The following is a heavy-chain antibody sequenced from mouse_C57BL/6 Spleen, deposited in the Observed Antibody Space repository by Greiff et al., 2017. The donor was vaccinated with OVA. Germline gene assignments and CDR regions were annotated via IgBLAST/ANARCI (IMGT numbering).Heavy chain of an antibody. Sequence: EVQLQQSGPVLVKPGASVKMSCKASGYTFTDYYMNWVKQSHGKSLEWIGVINPYNGGTSYNQKFKGKATLTVDKSSSTAYMELNSLTSEDSAVYYCARGDYGNYRAMDYWGQGTSVTVSS. CDR3: ARGDYGNYRAMDY. CDR1: GYTFTDYY. J-gene: IGHJ4*01. CDR2: INPYNGGT. D-gene: IGHD2-1*01. V-gene: IGHV1-19*01.